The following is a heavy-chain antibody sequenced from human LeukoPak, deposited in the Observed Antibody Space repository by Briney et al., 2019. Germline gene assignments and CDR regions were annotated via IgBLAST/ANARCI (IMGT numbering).Heavy chain of an antibody. CDR3: ARDYYTSGSHDY. J-gene: IGHJ4*02. D-gene: IGHD3-10*01. Sequence: GGSLRLSCAASGFTFSDYWMTWVRQAPGKGLEWVANINQPGRAEYYADSVKGRFTISKDNARNSLYLQMNSLRVGDTAVYYCARDYYTSGSHDYWGQGTLVTVSS. CDR2: INQPGRAE. CDR1: GFTFSDYW. V-gene: IGHV3-7*01.